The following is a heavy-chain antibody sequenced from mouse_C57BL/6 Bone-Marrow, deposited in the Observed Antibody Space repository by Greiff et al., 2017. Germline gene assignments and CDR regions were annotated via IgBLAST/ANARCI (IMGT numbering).Heavy chain of an antibody. CDR1: GYAFTNYL. Sequence: QVQLKQSGAELVRPGTSVKVSCKASGYAFTNYLIEWVKQRPGQGLEWIGVINPGSGGSNNNEKFKGKATLTADKSSSTAYMQLSSLTSEDSAVYFCATHYYYGSSYEDYWGQGTTLTVSS. D-gene: IGHD1-1*01. CDR3: ATHYYYGSSYEDY. V-gene: IGHV1-54*01. CDR2: INPGSGGS. J-gene: IGHJ2*01.